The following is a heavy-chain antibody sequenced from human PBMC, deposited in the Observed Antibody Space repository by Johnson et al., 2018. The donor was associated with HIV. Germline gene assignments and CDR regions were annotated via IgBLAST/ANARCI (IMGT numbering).Heavy chain of an antibody. CDR3: ARDNIYGSAWGDAFDV. Sequence: VQLVESGGGLKQPGGSLRLSCAASGFTFSSYDMHWVRQATGKGLEWVSGINWNGGSTGYADSVKGRFTISRDNAKNSLYLKMNSLRAEDTALYYCARDNIYGSAWGDAFDVWGQGTMVTVSS. V-gene: IGHV3-20*04. J-gene: IGHJ3*01. CDR2: INWNGGST. CDR1: GFTFSSYD. D-gene: IGHD6-19*01.